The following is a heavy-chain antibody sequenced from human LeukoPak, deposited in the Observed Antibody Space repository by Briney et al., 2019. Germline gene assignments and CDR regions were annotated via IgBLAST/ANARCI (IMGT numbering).Heavy chain of an antibody. Sequence: PGGSLRLSCAASGFTFSSYAMSWVRQAPGKGLEWVSAISGSGGSTYYADSVKGRFTISRDNSKNTLYLQMNSLRAEDTAVYYCAKSVPYYDFWSGPRDAFDIWGQGTMVTVSS. J-gene: IGHJ3*02. V-gene: IGHV3-23*01. D-gene: IGHD3-3*01. CDR3: AKSVPYYDFWSGPRDAFDI. CDR2: ISGSGGST. CDR1: GFTFSSYA.